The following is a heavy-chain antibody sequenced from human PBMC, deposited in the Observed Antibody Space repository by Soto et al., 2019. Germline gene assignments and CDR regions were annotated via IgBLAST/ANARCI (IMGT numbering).Heavy chain of an antibody. CDR1: GFTFSSYG. Sequence: GGSLRLSCAASGFTFSSYGMHWVRQAPGKGLEWVAVIWYDGSNKYYADSVKGRFTISRDNSKNTLYLQMNSLRAEDTAVYYCATIIAAADAFDYWGQGTLVTVSS. CDR2: IWYDGSNK. V-gene: IGHV3-33*01. J-gene: IGHJ4*02. D-gene: IGHD6-13*01. CDR3: ATIIAAADAFDY.